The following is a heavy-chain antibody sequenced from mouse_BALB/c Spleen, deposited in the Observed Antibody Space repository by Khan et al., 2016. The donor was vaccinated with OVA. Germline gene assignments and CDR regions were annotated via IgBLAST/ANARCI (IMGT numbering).Heavy chain of an antibody. CDR1: GFTFSDFG. CDR3: ARAMSTTWYFDV. J-gene: IGHJ1*01. CDR2: ISSGSATI. Sequence: EVQLVESGGGLVQPGGSRKLSCVASGFTFSDFGMHWVRQAPEKGLEWVAYISSGSATIYYADTVKGRFTISRDNPKNTLFLQMTSLRSEDTAMYYCARAMSTTWYFDVWGAGTTVTVSS. V-gene: IGHV5-17*02. D-gene: IGHD2-4*01.